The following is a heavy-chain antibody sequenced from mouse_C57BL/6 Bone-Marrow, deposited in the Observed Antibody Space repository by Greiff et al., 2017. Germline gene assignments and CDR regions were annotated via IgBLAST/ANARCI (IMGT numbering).Heavy chain of an antibody. CDR3: AREDYGDYEWYFDV. D-gene: IGHD2-13*01. CDR1: GYAFTNYL. Sequence: QVQLKESGAELVRPGTSVKVSCKASGYAFTNYLIEWVKQRPGQGLEWIGVINPGSGGTNYNEKFKGKATLTADKSSSTAYMQLSSLTSEDSAVYFCAREDYGDYEWYFDVWGTGTTVTVSS. J-gene: IGHJ1*03. CDR2: INPGSGGT. V-gene: IGHV1-54*01.